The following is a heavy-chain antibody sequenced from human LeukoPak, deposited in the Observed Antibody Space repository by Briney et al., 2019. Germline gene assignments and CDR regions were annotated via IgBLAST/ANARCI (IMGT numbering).Heavy chain of an antibody. Sequence: SETLSLTCAVYGGSFSDYYWSWIRQSPGKGLEWIGEINHSRGTYYNPSLRSRVTISVDTSKNQFSLKLSSVTAADTAVYYCARQIDPWAPFDPWGQGTLVTVSS. V-gene: IGHV4-34*01. J-gene: IGHJ5*02. CDR1: GGSFSDYY. CDR3: ARQIDPWAPFDP. CDR2: INHSRGT. D-gene: IGHD3-9*01.